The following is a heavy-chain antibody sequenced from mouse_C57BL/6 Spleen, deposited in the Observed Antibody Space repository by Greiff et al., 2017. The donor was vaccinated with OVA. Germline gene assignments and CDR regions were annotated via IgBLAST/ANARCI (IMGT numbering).Heavy chain of an antibody. D-gene: IGHD1-1*01. CDR1: GYTFTSYW. Sequence: QVQLQQPGAELVMPGASVKLSCKASGYTFTSYWMHWVKQRPGQGLEWIGEIDPSDSYTNYNQKFKGKSTLTVDKSSSTAYMQLSSLTSEDSAVYYGARSGYYGSSLLFDYWGQGTTLTVSS. V-gene: IGHV1-69*01. J-gene: IGHJ2*01. CDR3: ARSGYYGSSLLFDY. CDR2: IDPSDSYT.